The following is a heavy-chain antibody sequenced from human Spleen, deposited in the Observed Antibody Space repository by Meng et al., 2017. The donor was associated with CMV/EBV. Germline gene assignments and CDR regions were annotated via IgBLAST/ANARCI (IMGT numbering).Heavy chain of an antibody. CDR3: ARGFQYNYGSGSYLWCDP. Sequence: GSLRLSCTVSGGSIRKFYWSWIRQPPGMGLEWIGSIYYSGTTNYNPSLMSRVTISVDTSKNQFSLRLSSVTAADTAVYYCARGFQYNYGSGSYLWCDPWGQGTLVTVSS. CDR2: IYYSGTT. J-gene: IGHJ5*02. V-gene: IGHV4-59*01. CDR1: GGSIRKFY. D-gene: IGHD3-10*01.